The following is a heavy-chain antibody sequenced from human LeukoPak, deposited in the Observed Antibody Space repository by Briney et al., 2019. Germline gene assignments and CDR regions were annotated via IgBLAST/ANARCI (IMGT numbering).Heavy chain of an antibody. Sequence: ASVKVSCKASGGTFSSYAISWVRQAPGQGLEWMGGIIPIFGTANYAQKFQGRVTITTDESTSTAYMELSSLRSEDTAGYYCARVXXXXXGGXXGPIDYWGQGTLVTVS. CDR3: ARVXXXXXGGXXGPIDY. J-gene: IGHJ4*02. CDR1: GGTFSSYA. V-gene: IGHV1-69*05. CDR2: IIPIFGTA. D-gene: IGHD2-15*01.